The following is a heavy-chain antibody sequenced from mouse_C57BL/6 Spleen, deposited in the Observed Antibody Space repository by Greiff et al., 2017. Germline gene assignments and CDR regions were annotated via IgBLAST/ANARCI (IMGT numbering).Heavy chain of an antibody. V-gene: IGHV1-50*01. D-gene: IGHD1-1*01. CDR2: IDPSDSYT. J-gene: IGHJ4*01. Sequence: QVQLQQPGAELVKPGASVKLSCKASGYTFTSYWMKWVKQRTGQGLEWIGEIDPSDSYTNYNQKFKGKATLTVATSSSTAYMQLSSLTSEDAAVYYCARSTLDDMDYWGQGTSLTVSS. CDR1: GYTFTSYW. CDR3: ARSTLDDMDY.